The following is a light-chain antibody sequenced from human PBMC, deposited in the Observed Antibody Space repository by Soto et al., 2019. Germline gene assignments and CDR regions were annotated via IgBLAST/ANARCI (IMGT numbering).Light chain of an antibody. CDR2: DAS. V-gene: IGKV1-33*01. CDR3: QQYENLPLT. Sequence: DIQMTQSPSSLSASVGDRVTITCQASHDISNYLTWYQQKPGKAPKLLIYDASTLERGVPSRFSGGGSGTNFTFTISSLQSEDIATYRCQQYENLPLTFGGGTKVQIK. CDR1: HDISNY. J-gene: IGKJ4*01.